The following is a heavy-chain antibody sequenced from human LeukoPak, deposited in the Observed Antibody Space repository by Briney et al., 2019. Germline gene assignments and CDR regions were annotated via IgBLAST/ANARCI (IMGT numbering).Heavy chain of an antibody. D-gene: IGHD3-22*01. CDR2: IYDSGST. Sequence: PSETLSLTCTVSGGSISSYYWSWIRQPPGKGLEWIGYIYDSGSTNYNPSLKSRVTISVDTSKNQFSLKVSSVTAADTAVYYCASLTTADAFDIWGQGTMVTVSS. CDR1: GGSISSYY. J-gene: IGHJ3*02. CDR3: ASLTTADAFDI. V-gene: IGHV4-59*01.